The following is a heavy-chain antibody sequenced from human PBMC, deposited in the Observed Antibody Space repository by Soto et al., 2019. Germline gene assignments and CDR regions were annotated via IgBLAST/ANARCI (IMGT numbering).Heavy chain of an antibody. V-gene: IGHV3-9*01. D-gene: IGHD6-19*01. J-gene: IGHJ4*02. CDR3: AKAFAVAAPVFDY. Sequence: DVQLVESGGGLVQPGRSLRLSCAASGFTFDDYAMHWVRQAPGKGLEWVSGISWNSGSIGYADSVKGRFTISRDNAKNSLYLQMNSLRAEDTALYYCAKAFAVAAPVFDYWGQGTLVTVSS. CDR1: GFTFDDYA. CDR2: ISWNSGSI.